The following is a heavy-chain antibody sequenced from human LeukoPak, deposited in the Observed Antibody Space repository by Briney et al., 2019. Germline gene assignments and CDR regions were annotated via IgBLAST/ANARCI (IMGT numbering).Heavy chain of an antibody. CDR1: GFTFSDYS. CDR3: AKGDHASSWYTAIDY. Sequence: GGSLRLSCAVSGFTFSDYSMIWVRQAPGRGLEFVSSMSGGGSYIFYADSLKGRFTVSRDNAKVSLYLQMNSLRAEDTAVYYCAKGDHASSWYTAIDYWGQGALVSVSS. J-gene: IGHJ4*02. D-gene: IGHD6-13*01. CDR2: MSGGGSYI. V-gene: IGHV3-21*01.